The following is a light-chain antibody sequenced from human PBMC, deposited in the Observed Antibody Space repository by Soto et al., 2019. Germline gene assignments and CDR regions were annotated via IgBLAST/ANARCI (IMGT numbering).Light chain of an antibody. V-gene: IGKV3-20*01. J-gene: IGKJ1*01. CDR3: QQYGSSPPWT. Sequence: LTQSPGTLSLSPGERATLSCRASQSVSSSFLAWYQQKPGQAPRLLIYGASIRATGIPDRFSGSGSGTDFTLTISRLEPEDFAVYYCQQYGSSPPWTFGQGTKVEIK. CDR1: QSVSSSF. CDR2: GAS.